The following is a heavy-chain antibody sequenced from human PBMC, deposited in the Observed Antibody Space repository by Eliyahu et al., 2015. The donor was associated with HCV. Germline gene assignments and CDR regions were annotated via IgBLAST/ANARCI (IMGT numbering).Heavy chain of an antibody. CDR1: GFTLXSHS. D-gene: IGHD4-17*01. Sequence: EVQLVESGGGLVKPGGSLRXSCAASGFTLXSHSMNWVRQAPGKGLEWVSSISSTSAYIYYADSVKGRFTISRDNAKNSLYLQMKSLRAEDTAVYYCARAVTVTTRGEFDYWGRGILVTVSS. V-gene: IGHV3-21*01. J-gene: IGHJ4*02. CDR3: ARAVTVTTRGEFDY. CDR2: ISSTSAYI.